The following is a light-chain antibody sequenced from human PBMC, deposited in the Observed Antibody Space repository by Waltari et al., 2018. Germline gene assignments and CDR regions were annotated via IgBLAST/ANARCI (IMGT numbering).Light chain of an antibody. CDR2: KDT. CDR3: QSTDSDKYII. J-gene: IGLJ2*01. V-gene: IGLV3-25*03. Sequence: WNQQKPGQAPVLVIHKDTERPSGIPERFSVSRSGTTVTLTISGVQADDEADYYCQSTDSDKYIIFGGGTKLTVL.